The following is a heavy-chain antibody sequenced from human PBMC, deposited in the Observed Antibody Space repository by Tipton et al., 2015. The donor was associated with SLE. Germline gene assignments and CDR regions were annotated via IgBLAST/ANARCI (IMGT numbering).Heavy chain of an antibody. CDR2: ISYDGSSK. Sequence: QLVQSGGGVVQPGRSLRLSCAASGFIFSNYAMHWVRQAPGRGLEWVAVISYDGSSKYFADSVKGRFTISRENSKNTLYLEMNSLRAEDTAVYYCARSYYDSTDYYFDYWGQGTLVTVSS. CDR3: ARSYYDSTDYYFDY. V-gene: IGHV3-30*04. J-gene: IGHJ4*02. D-gene: IGHD3-22*01. CDR1: GFIFSNYA.